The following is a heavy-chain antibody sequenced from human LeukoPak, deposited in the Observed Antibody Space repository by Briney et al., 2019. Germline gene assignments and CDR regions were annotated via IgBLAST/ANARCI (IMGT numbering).Heavy chain of an antibody. Sequence: SETLSLTCAVYGGSFGGYYWSWIRQPPGKGLEWIGEINHSGSTYYNPSLKSRVTISVDTSKNQFSLKLSSVTAADTAVYYCARGRIVYYYGMDVWGQGTTVTVSS. D-gene: IGHD3-22*01. J-gene: IGHJ6*02. CDR3: ARGRIVYYYGMDV. V-gene: IGHV4-34*09. CDR2: INHSGST. CDR1: GGSFGGYY.